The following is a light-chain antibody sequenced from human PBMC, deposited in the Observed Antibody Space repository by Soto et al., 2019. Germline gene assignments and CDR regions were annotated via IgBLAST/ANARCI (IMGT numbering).Light chain of an antibody. J-gene: IGKJ4*01. V-gene: IGKV3-15*01. CDR1: QSINSN. CDR3: QQYNNWPRAT. CDR2: RAS. Sequence: EIVMTQSPAILSLSPGERATLSCRASQSINSNLAWYQQKPGQAPRLFIFRASSRATGLPARFSASGSGTDFNLTISSLQSEDFAVYYCQQYNNWPRATFGGGTKVDIK.